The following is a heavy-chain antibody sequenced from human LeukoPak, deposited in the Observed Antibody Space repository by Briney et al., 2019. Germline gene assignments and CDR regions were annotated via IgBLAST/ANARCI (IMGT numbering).Heavy chain of an antibody. CDR2: ISGSGGGT. CDR1: GFTFSIYA. V-gene: IGHV3-23*01. J-gene: IGHJ4*01. Sequence: GGALRLSCAHSGFTFSIYAMSWVRQAPGEGLEWVSAISGSGGGTYYADSVKGGFTISRDNSKNTLCLRTNSLRAEDTAVYDCEKYIYSDGDLVYSGPGTLVSVSS. CDR3: EKYIYSDGDLVY. D-gene: IGHD5-24*01.